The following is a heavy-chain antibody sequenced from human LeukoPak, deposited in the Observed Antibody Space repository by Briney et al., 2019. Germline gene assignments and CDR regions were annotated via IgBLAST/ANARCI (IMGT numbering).Heavy chain of an antibody. CDR2: ITRNSKDI. V-gene: IGHV3-48*01. Sequence: GGSLRLSCAASGFTFSSYEMNWVRQAPGKGLEWVSYITRNSKDIYYADSVKGRFTISRDNAKNSLYLQMNNLRAEDTAVYYCAKTLLDSSGYYYAGSDYWGQGILVTVSS. J-gene: IGHJ4*02. D-gene: IGHD3-22*01. CDR3: AKTLLDSSGYYYAGSDY. CDR1: GFTFSSYE.